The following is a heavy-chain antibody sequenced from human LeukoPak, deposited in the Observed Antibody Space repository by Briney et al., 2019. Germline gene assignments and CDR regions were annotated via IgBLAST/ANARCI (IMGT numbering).Heavy chain of an antibody. Sequence: RASVNVSCKPSGYTFTGHYMHWVRQAPGQGLEWMGWIKPNSYGTKYPQNFKGRETMTRDTSISTAYMELGRLTSDDTGVYYFGRCTITPFDYWGQGTLVTVS. CDR3: GRCTITPFDY. CDR2: IKPNSYGT. V-gene: IGHV1-2*02. CDR1: GYTFTGHY. J-gene: IGHJ4*02. D-gene: IGHD3-10*01.